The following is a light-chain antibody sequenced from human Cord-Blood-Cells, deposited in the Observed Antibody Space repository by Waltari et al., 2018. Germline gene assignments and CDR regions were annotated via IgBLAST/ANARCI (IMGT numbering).Light chain of an antibody. Sequence: EIVLTQSPGTLSLSPGERATLSCRASQSVRSSYLAWYQQKPGQAPRLLIYGASSRATGIPDRFSGSGSGTDFTLTISRLEPEDFAVYYCQQYGSPRTFGQGTKVEIK. CDR1: QSVRSSY. J-gene: IGKJ1*01. V-gene: IGKV3-20*01. CDR2: GAS. CDR3: QQYGSPRT.